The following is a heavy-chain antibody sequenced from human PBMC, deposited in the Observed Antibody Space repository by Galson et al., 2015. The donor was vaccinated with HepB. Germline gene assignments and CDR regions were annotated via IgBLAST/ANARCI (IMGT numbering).Heavy chain of an antibody. Sequence: SLRLSCAASGITFNNAWMNWVRQAPGKGLEWVGRIRSKFDGGSTDYAAPVKGRFTISRDDSKDTLYLQMDSLRSEDTAVYYCSTYSGWYTSDYFYGLDVWGQGTTVTVSS. CDR2: IRSKFDGGST. V-gene: IGHV3-15*01. J-gene: IGHJ6*02. D-gene: IGHD6-19*01. CDR3: STYSGWYTSDYFYGLDV. CDR1: GITFNNAW.